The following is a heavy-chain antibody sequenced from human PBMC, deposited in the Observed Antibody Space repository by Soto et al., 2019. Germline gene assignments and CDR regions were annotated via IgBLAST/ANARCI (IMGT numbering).Heavy chain of an antibody. CDR3: AKDHYAVAGTGGMDV. Sequence: GGSLRLSCAASGFTFDDYTMHWVRQAPGKGLEWVSLISWDGGSTYYADSVKGRFTISRVNSKNSLYLQMNSLRTEDTALYYCAKDHYAVAGTGGMDVWGQGTTVTVSS. J-gene: IGHJ6*02. CDR1: GFTFDDYT. V-gene: IGHV3-43*01. D-gene: IGHD6-19*01. CDR2: ISWDGGST.